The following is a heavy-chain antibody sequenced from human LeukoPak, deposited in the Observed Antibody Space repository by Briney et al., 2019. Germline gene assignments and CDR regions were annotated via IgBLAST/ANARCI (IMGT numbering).Heavy chain of an antibody. J-gene: IGHJ6*03. D-gene: IGHD3-10*01. Sequence: KPSETLSLTCTVSGGSISSRSYYWGWIRQPPGKGLEWIGSMSYSGSTYYNPSLKSRVTIAVDTSKTQFSLKLSSVTAADTAVYYCARFYTTSQYGSGYMDVWGKGTTVTVSS. V-gene: IGHV4-39*01. CDR2: MSYSGST. CDR1: GGSISSRSYY. CDR3: ARFYTTSQYGSGYMDV.